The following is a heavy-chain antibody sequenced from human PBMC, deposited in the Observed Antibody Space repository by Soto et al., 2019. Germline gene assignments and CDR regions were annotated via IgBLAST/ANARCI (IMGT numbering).Heavy chain of an antibody. CDR2: MVTYNGNT. CDR1: GYTFTNYG. J-gene: IGHJ5*02. Sequence: QVQLVQSGAEVKRPGASVKVSCKAAGYTFTNYGISWVRQAPAQGLEWMGWMVTYNGNTQSTQKLQGRVTMTTDTSTSTAYMELRSLRSDDTAVYYCARGPQSSGWRGKSFDAWGQGTMVTVSS. V-gene: IGHV1-18*01. CDR3: ARGPQSSGWRGKSFDA. D-gene: IGHD6-19*01.